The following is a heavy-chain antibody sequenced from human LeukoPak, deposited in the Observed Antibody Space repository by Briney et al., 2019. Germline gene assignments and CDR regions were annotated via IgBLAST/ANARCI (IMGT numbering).Heavy chain of an antibody. CDR3: ARITMVRGVMDAFDI. J-gene: IGHJ3*02. Sequence: YIYYSGSTYYNPSLKSRVTISVDTSKNQFSLKLSSVTAADTAVYYCARITMVRGVMDAFDIWGQGTMVTVSS. D-gene: IGHD3-10*01. V-gene: IGHV4-31*02. CDR2: IYYSGST.